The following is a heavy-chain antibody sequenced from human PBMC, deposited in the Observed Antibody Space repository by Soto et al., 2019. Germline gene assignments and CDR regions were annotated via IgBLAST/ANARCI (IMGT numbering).Heavy chain of an antibody. CDR2: ISWDGGST. D-gene: IGHD3-3*01. J-gene: IGHJ4*02. CDR1: GFTFDDYT. Sequence: GGSLRLSCAASGFTFDDYTMHWVRQAPGKGLEWVSLISWDGGSTYYADSVKGRFTISRDNSKNSLYLQMNSLRTEDTALYYCAKGLWRRGGYYDDVPVYFDYWGQGTLVTVSS. V-gene: IGHV3-43*01. CDR3: AKGLWRRGGYYDDVPVYFDY.